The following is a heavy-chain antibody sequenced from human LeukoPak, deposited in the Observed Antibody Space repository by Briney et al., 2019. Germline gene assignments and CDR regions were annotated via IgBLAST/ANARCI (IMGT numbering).Heavy chain of an antibody. CDR1: GFTFSSYA. CDR3: ARYSSGWYWFDP. D-gene: IGHD6-19*01. V-gene: IGHV3-30-3*01. CDR2: ISYDGSNK. Sequence: SGGSLRLSCAASGFTFSSYAMHWLRQAPGKGLEWVAVISYDGSNKYYADSVKGRFTISRDNSRNTLYLQMNSLRAEDTAVYYCARYSSGWYWFDPWGQGTLVTVSS. J-gene: IGHJ5*02.